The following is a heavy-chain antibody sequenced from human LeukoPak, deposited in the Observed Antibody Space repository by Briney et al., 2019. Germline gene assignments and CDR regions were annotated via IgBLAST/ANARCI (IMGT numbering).Heavy chain of an antibody. Sequence: GGSLRLSCTGSGYSFSSHSMTWVRQAPGKGLEWISYISGGGGIIDYAGSVKGRFTTSRANDNNSLYLQMSRLTVEDTAVYFCARVEKGFWSGFKMDVWGMGTTVTVSS. D-gene: IGHD3-3*01. CDR3: ARVEKGFWSGFKMDV. J-gene: IGHJ6*04. CDR1: GYSFSSHS. CDR2: ISGGGGII. V-gene: IGHV3-48*01.